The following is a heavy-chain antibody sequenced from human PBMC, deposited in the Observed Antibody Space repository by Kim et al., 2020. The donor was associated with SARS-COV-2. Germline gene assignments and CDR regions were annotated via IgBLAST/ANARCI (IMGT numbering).Heavy chain of an antibody. CDR1: GGSISRINYY. Sequence: SETLSLTCTVSGGSISRINYYWGWIRQPPGKGLEWIGSIYYSGNTYYNPSLKSRVTISVDMSKNQLSLKLSSVTAADTAVYYCAKYGGDPAFFDYWGQGTLVTVSS. J-gene: IGHJ4*02. D-gene: IGHD4-17*01. V-gene: IGHV4-39*01. CDR2: IYYSGNT. CDR3: AKYGGDPAFFDY.